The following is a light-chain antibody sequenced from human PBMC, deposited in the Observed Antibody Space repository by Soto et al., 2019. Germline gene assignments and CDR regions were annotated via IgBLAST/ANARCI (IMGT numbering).Light chain of an antibody. Sequence: SSELTQPPSVSVAPGKTARITCGGNNIGSKSVHWYQQKPGQAPVLVIYYDNDRPSGIPERFSGSNSGNTATLTISRVEAGDEADYYCQVWDSSSDPVFGTGTKVTVL. J-gene: IGLJ1*01. CDR1: NIGSKS. CDR3: QVWDSSSDPV. CDR2: YDN. V-gene: IGLV3-21*04.